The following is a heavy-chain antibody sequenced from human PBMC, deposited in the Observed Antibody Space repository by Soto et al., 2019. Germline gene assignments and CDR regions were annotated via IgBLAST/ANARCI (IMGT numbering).Heavy chain of an antibody. Sequence: PSETLSLTCAVSGGSISSGGYSWSWIRQPPGKGLEWIGYIYHSGSTYYNPSLKSRVTISVDRSKNQFSLKLSSVTAADTAVYFCARGRYCLTGRCFPNWFESWGQGALVTVSS. CDR3: ARGRYCLTGRCFPNWFES. CDR2: IYHSGST. J-gene: IGHJ5*01. CDR1: GGSISSGGYS. V-gene: IGHV4-30-2*01. D-gene: IGHD7-27*01.